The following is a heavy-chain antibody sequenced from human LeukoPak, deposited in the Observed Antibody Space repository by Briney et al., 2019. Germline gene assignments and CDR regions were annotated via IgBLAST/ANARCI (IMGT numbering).Heavy chain of an antibody. CDR2: INQDGSET. CDR1: GLPFADYG. J-gene: IGHJ4*02. CDR3: ATDRKVGAGVPRFDY. Sequence: GGSRRLFCAASGLPFADYGMIWVRQAQDKRPEWVGNINQDGSETNYVDSVKGRFSMSRDNAKTSLYLQMNSLRAEDTAVYYCATDRKVGAGVPRFDYWGQGALVTVPS. V-gene: IGHV3-7*01. D-gene: IGHD1-26*01.